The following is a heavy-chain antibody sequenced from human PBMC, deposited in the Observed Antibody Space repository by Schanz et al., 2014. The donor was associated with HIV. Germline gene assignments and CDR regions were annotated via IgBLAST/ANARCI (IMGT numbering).Heavy chain of an antibody. CDR3: AGTPMITGAFDH. J-gene: IGHJ4*02. V-gene: IGHV1-46*03. CDR2: INPKDGSA. Sequence: QVQLVQPGAEVRKPGASVKLSCKASGYTLSSYYMQWVRQAPGQGLEWVGVINPKDGSATYAQKFQGRVTMTRDTSTSTVYMELSSLRSEDTAVYYCAGTPMITGAFDHWGQGNLVTVSS. D-gene: IGHD5-18*01. CDR1: GYTLSSYY.